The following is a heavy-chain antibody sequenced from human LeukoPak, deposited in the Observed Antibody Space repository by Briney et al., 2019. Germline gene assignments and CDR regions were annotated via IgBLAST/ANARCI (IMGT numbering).Heavy chain of an antibody. CDR2: ISGSGGST. Sequence: GGSLRLSCAASGFTFSSYAMSWVRQAPGKGLEWASAISGSGGSTYYADSVKGRFTISRDNSKNTLYLQMNSLRAEDTAVYYCAKDFYIAVAGTTRMDVWGKGTTVTVSS. CDR1: GFTFSSYA. CDR3: AKDFYIAVAGTTRMDV. D-gene: IGHD6-19*01. J-gene: IGHJ6*03. V-gene: IGHV3-23*01.